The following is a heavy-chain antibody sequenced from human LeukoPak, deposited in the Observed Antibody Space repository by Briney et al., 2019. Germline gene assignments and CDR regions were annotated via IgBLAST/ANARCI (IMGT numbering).Heavy chain of an antibody. J-gene: IGHJ3*02. D-gene: IGHD6-19*01. CDR3: ARDVPAHGGWYFAFDI. CDR1: GLTFSTYS. CDR2: ISGSSSYI. V-gene: IGHV3-21*01. Sequence: GGSLRLSCAASGLTFSTYSVNWVRQAPGEGLEWVSSISGSSSYIFYADSVKGRFTISRDNAKHSMYRLMNSLRAEDAAVYYCARDVPAHGGWYFAFDIWGQGTMVTVSS.